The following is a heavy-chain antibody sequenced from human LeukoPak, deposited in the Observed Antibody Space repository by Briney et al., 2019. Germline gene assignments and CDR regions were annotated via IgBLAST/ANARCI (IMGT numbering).Heavy chain of an antibody. CDR3: ARDLIGSGYDWDY. J-gene: IGHJ4*02. V-gene: IGHV3-48*03. CDR1: GFTFSSYV. D-gene: IGHD5-12*01. Sequence: PGGSLRLSCAASGFTFSSYVMNWVRQAPGKGLEWVSYISSSGNTIYYADSVKGRFTISRDNAKNSLYLQMNSLRAEDTAVYYCARDLIGSGYDWDYWGQGTLVTVSS. CDR2: ISSSGNTI.